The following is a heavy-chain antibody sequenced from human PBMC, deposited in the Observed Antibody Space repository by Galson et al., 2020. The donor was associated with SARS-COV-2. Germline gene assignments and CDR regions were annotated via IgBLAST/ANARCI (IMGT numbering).Heavy chain of an antibody. V-gene: IGHV4-34*01. J-gene: IGHJ6*04. D-gene: IGHD2-2*01. CDR3: ARVKLNGYARTNYYYYDGMDV. Sequence: SETLSLTCAVYGGSFSGYYWSWIRQPPGKGLEWIGEINHSGRTNYNPSLKSRVTISVDTSKNQFSLKLSSVTAADTAVYYCARVKLNGYARTNYYYYDGMDVGGVGTTVTVSS. CDR1: GGSFSGYY. CDR2: INHSGRT.